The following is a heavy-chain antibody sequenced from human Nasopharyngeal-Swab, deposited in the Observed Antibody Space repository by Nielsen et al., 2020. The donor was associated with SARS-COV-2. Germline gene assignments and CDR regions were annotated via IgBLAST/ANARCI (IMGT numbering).Heavy chain of an antibody. CDR1: GFIFSDSA. V-gene: IGHV3-73*01. CDR2: IRSKGNSYAT. Sequence: GESLKISCAASGFIFSDSAIHWVRQASGKGLEWVGRIRSKGNSYATAYAASVKGGFTISRDDSKNTAYLQMNSLITEDTAVYYCTRCGGSCYTGKDYWGQGTLVTVSS. D-gene: IGHD2-15*01. J-gene: IGHJ4*02. CDR3: TRCGGSCYTGKDY.